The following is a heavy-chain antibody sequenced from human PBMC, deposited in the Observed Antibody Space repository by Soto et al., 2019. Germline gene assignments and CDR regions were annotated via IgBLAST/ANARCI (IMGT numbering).Heavy chain of an antibody. CDR2: LNTYGNT. D-gene: IGHD1-7*01. CDR3: GRESGETWDYEAS. Sequence: SETLSLTCTDSGGSISSYRWSWIRQPAGKGLEWIGRLNTYGNTHYNPSLKSRATVSVDTSRNQFFLTLRSVTAADSAVYHCGRESGETWDYEASWGQGTPVTVSS. J-gene: IGHJ5*02. V-gene: IGHV4-4*07. CDR1: GGSISSYR.